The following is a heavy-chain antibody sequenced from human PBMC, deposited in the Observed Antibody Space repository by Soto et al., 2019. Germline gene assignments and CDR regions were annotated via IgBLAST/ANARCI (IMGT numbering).Heavy chain of an antibody. D-gene: IGHD2-2*01. J-gene: IGHJ4*02. Sequence: ASVKVSCKASGYTFTSYGISWVRQAPGQGLEWMGWINPNSGGTNYAQKFQGWVTMTRDTSISTAYMELSRLRSDDTAVYYCARALLKLVPAAIGYWGQGTLVTVSS. CDR3: ARALLKLVPAAIGY. CDR2: INPNSGGT. CDR1: GYTFTSYG. V-gene: IGHV1-2*04.